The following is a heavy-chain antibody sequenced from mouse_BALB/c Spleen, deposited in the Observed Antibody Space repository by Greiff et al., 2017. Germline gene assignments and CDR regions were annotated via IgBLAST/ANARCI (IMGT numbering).Heavy chain of an antibody. J-gene: IGHJ2*01. CDR3: ARRGVYFDY. V-gene: IGHV5-12-2*01. CDR2: ISNGGGST. Sequence: EVQLVESGGGLVQPGGSLKLSCAASGFTFSSYTMSWVRQTPEKRLEWVAYISNGGGSTYYPDTVKGRFTISRDNAKNTLYLQMSSLKSEDTAMYYCARRGVYFDYWGQGTTLTVSS. CDR1: GFTFSSYT.